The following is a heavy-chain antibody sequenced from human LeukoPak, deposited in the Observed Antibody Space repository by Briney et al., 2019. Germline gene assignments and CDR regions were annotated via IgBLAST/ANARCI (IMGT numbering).Heavy chain of an antibody. Sequence: GRSLRLSCAASGFTFTSYVMHWVRQAPGKGLQWVALISYDGSNKYYADSVKGRFTISRDNSKNTLSLQMNSLRAEDTAVYYCARPRGAAAGTFGFDPWGQGTLVTVSS. CDR1: GFTFTSYV. V-gene: IGHV3-30*03. D-gene: IGHD6-13*01. J-gene: IGHJ5*02. CDR2: ISYDGSNK. CDR3: ARPRGAAAGTFGFDP.